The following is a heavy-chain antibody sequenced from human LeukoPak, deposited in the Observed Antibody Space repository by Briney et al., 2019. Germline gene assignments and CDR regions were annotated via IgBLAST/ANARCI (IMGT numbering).Heavy chain of an antibody. CDR3: ARVVDGY. D-gene: IGHD5-24*01. J-gene: IGHJ4*02. CDR2: IMSGGST. Sequence: HPGGSLRLSCAASGLTVSSNYISWVRQAPGKGLEWVSVIMSGGSTNYVESVKGRFTISRDSSKNTVYLQMNSLRDEDTAVYYCARVVDGYWGQGTLVTVSS. V-gene: IGHV3-66*01. CDR1: GLTVSSNY.